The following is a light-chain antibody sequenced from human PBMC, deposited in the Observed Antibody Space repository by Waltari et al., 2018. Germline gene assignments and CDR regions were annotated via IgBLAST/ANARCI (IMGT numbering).Light chain of an antibody. Sequence: QSALTQPPSASGSPGQSVTISCSGTSRDVGAYDYVSWYQQHPGKAPKLMIYEVTDRPSGVPVRCSGSKSDNTASLTVSGLQADDEADYYCCSYAGHSWVFGGGTRLTVL. CDR1: SRDVGAYDY. CDR3: CSYAGHSWV. V-gene: IGLV2-8*01. J-gene: IGLJ3*02. CDR2: EVT.